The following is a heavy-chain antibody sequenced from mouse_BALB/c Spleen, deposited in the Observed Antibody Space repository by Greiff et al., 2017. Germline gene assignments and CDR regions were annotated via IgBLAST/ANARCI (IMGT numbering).Heavy chain of an antibody. CDR2: ISYDGSN. J-gene: IGHJ3*01. CDR1: GYSITSGYY. CDR3: ARGEDYGSFAY. Sequence: EVQLVESGPGLVKPSQSLSLTCSVTGYSITSGYYWNWIRQFPGNKLEWMGYISYDGSNNYNPSLKNRISITRDTSKNQFFLKLNSVTTEDTATYYCARGEDYGSFAYWGQGTLVTVSA. D-gene: IGHD1-2*01. V-gene: IGHV3-6*02.